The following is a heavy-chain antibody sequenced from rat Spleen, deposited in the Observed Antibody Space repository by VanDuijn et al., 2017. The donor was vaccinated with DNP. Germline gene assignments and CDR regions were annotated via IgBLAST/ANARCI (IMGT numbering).Heavy chain of an antibody. CDR2: IFYDGGGT. CDR1: GFTFSDYN. D-gene: IGHD1-11*01. V-gene: IGHV5S10*01. Sequence: EVQLVESGGGLLQPGRSLKLSCAASGFTFSDYNMAWVRQAPKKGLEWVATIFYDGGGTYYRDSVKGRFTISRDNAKSTLYLQMDSLRSEDTATYYCATFEGRDAWGQGTSVTVSS. CDR3: ATFEGRDA. J-gene: IGHJ4*01.